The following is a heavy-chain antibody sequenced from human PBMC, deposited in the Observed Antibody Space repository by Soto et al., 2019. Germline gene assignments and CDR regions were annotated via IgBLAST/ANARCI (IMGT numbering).Heavy chain of an antibody. D-gene: IGHD4-17*01. V-gene: IGHV4-39*01. CDR1: GGSISSSSYY. J-gene: IGHJ4*02. Sequence: SETLSLTCTVSGGSISSSSYYWGWIRQSPGRGLEWTGTIYSSGSTYYNPSLKSRVIISVDTSKNQFSLKLSSVTAADAAVYYCATFRGMTTATTERYLDYWGQGTLVTVS. CDR3: ATFRGMTTATTERYLDY. CDR2: IYSSGST.